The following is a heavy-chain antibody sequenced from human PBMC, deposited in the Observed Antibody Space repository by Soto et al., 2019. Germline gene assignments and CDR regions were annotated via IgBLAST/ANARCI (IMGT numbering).Heavy chain of an antibody. J-gene: IGHJ6*02. CDR2: IYYSGST. CDR1: GGSISSGGYY. V-gene: IGHV4-31*03. CDR3: AGEGYYYDSSGSTV. D-gene: IGHD3-22*01. Sequence: QVQLQESGPGLVKPSQTLSLTSTVSGGSISSGGYYWSWIRQHPGKGLEWIGYIYYSGSTYYNPSLESRVTISVDTSKNQFSLKLSSVTAADTAVYYCAGEGYYYDSSGSTVWGQGTTVTVSS.